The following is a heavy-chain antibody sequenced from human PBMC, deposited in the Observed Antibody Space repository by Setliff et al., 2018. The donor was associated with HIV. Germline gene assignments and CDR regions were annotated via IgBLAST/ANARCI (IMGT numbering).Heavy chain of an antibody. Sequence: GGSLRLSCEASGFTFSTYSMHWVRQAPGKGLEWVSRTNGDGSTTDYADSVKGRFTVSRDNAKNTLYLQMNSLTAEDTAVYYCARAGYYRFDYWGQGTLVTVSS. J-gene: IGHJ4*02. CDR1: GFTFSTYS. CDR2: TNGDGSTT. D-gene: IGHD3-9*01. CDR3: ARAGYYRFDY. V-gene: IGHV3-74*01.